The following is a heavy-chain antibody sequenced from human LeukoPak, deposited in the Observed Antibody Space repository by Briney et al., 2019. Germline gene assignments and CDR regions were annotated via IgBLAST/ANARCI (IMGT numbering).Heavy chain of an antibody. CDR2: IKRDGSEK. Sequence: TGGSLRLSCLASGITFSSYWMSWVRQAPGKGLEWVANIKRDGSEKYYVDSVKGRFTISRDNAKNSLYLQMNSPRAEDTAVYYCARVGLIAVAGPLFDYWGQGTLVTVSS. J-gene: IGHJ4*02. V-gene: IGHV3-7*05. CDR3: ARVGLIAVAGPLFDY. CDR1: GITFSSYW. D-gene: IGHD6-19*01.